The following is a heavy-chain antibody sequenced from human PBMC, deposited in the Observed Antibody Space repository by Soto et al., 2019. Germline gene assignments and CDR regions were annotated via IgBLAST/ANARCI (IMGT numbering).Heavy chain of an antibody. Sequence: GGSLRLSCAASGFTFSSYAMSWVRQAPGKGLEWVSAISGSGGSTYYADSVKGRFTISRDNSKNTLYLQMNSLRAEDTAVYYCAASDYGDYAYYFDYWGQGTLVTVSS. CDR3: AASDYGDYAYYFDY. CDR1: GFTFSSYA. V-gene: IGHV3-23*01. CDR2: ISGSGGST. D-gene: IGHD4-17*01. J-gene: IGHJ4*02.